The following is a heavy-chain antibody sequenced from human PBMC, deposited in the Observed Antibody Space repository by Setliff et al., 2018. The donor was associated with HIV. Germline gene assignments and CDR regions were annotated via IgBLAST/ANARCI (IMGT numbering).Heavy chain of an antibody. V-gene: IGHV5-51*01. D-gene: IGHD3-10*01. CDR2: IYPQDSDT. Sequence: GESLKISCTGSGYSFSNHWIGWVRQMPGRGLEWVGIIYPQDSDTRYSPSFEGHVTISADTSRYTAYLQWSALKASDTAMYYCARHTIDISLLVVQDPGPLDVWGRGTLVTVSS. CDR3: ARHTIDISLLVVQDPGPLDV. J-gene: IGHJ3*01. CDR1: GYSFSNHW.